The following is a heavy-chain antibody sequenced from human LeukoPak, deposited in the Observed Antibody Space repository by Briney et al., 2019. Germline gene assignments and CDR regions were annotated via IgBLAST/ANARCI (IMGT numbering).Heavy chain of an antibody. CDR3: AKASTLVDIVVVPALGASDY. V-gene: IGHV3-23*01. D-gene: IGHD2-2*01. Sequence: QPGGSLTLSCAASGFTFSSHAMNWVRHAPGGGVEWGSGISDGATDTYYADSVKGRVTISRDNSKNTLYLQMKNLRAEATAVYYCAKASTLVDIVVVPALGASDYWGQGTLVTVSS. CDR1: GFTFSSHA. CDR2: ISDGATDT. J-gene: IGHJ4*02.